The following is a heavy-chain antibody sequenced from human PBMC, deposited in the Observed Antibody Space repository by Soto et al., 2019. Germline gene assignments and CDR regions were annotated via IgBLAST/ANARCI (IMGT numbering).Heavy chain of an antibody. CDR2: IIPMFGTA. D-gene: IGHD3-3*01. J-gene: IGHJ6*02. V-gene: IGHV1-69*13. Sequence: SVKVSRKASGGTFSSYAISWVRQAPGQGLEWMGGIIPMFGTANYAQKFQGRVTITADESTSTAYMELSSLRSEDTAVYYCARGVTILGLVKGMDVWGQGTTVTVSS. CDR3: ARGVTILGLVKGMDV. CDR1: GGTFSSYA.